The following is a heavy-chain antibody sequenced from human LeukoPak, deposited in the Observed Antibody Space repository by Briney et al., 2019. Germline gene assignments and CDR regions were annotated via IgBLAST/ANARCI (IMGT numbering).Heavy chain of an antibody. Sequence: GGSLRLSCAASGFTFSSYAVHWVRQAPGKGLEWVAVISYDGSKKYYADSVKGRFTISRDNSKNTLSLKMNSLSAEDTAVYYCARGKKRFLEWFFRYYFDYWGQGTLVTVSS. CDR1: GFTFSSYA. CDR2: ISYDGSKK. CDR3: ARGKKRFLEWFFRYYFDY. V-gene: IGHV3-30*04. J-gene: IGHJ4*02. D-gene: IGHD3-3*01.